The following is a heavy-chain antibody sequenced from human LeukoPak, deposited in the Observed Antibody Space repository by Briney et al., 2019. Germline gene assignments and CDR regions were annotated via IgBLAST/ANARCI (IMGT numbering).Heavy chain of an antibody. V-gene: IGHV3-23*01. CDR3: ARESTHYYDSSGYFDY. CDR1: GFTLSSYA. CDR2: ISGSGRST. D-gene: IGHD3-22*01. J-gene: IGHJ4*02. Sequence: GGSLRLSCAASGFTLSSYAMSWIRQAPGKGLEWVSTISGSGRSTYYADSVKGRFTISRDNSRNTVYLQMNSLRAEDTAVYYCARESTHYYDSSGYFDYWGQGTLVTVSS.